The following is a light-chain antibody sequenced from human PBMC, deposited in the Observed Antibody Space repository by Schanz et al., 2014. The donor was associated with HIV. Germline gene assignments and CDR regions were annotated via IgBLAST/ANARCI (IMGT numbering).Light chain of an antibody. Sequence: QSALTQPASVSGSPGQSITISCTGTNYDIGGNDFVSWYQQHPGEAPKLLIYAVTDRPSGISNRFSGSKSANTASLTISGLQAEDEADYYCSSYTVRNSWLFGGGTKVTVL. CDR1: NYDIGGNDF. CDR3: SSYTVRNSWL. J-gene: IGLJ3*02. CDR2: AVT. V-gene: IGLV2-14*03.